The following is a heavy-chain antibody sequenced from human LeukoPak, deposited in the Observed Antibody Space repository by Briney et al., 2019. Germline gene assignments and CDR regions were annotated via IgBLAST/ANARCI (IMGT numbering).Heavy chain of an antibody. V-gene: IGHV1-8*01. CDR1: GYTFTSYD. CDR2: MNPNSGNT. D-gene: IGHD2-2*01. J-gene: IGHJ5*02. CDR3: ARGVVPAAPAIGFDP. Sequence: ASVKVSCKASGYTFTSYDINWVRQATGQGLEWMGWMNPNSGNTGYARKFQGRVTMTRNTSISTAYMELSSLRSEDTAVYYCARGVVPAAPAIGFDPWGQGTLVTVSS.